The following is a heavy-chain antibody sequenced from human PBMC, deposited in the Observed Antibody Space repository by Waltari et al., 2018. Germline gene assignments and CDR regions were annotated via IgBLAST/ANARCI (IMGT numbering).Heavy chain of an antibody. CDR3: ARAPMSGAATGTFDF. Sequence: QVQLQESGPGLVKPSETLSLTCTVSGYSITSGYYWACLRPPPGKGLEWIGSIYHSGNTYYNPSLKGRVTISVDTYKNQFSLRLSSVTAADTAVYDCARAPMSGAATGTFDFWGQGTLVTVSS. CDR2: IYHSGNT. D-gene: IGHD6-13*01. V-gene: IGHV4-38-2*02. J-gene: IGHJ4*02. CDR1: GYSITSGYY.